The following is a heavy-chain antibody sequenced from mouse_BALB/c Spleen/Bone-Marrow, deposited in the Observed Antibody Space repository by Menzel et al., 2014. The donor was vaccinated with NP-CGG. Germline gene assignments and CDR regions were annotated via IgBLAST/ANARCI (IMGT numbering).Heavy chain of an antibody. CDR1: GYSITSAYA. CDR2: ITSSGHT. D-gene: IGHD3-1*01. V-gene: IGHV3-2*02. J-gene: IGHJ2*01. Sequence: VQLQQPGPGLMKPSQSLSLTCTVTGYSITSAYAWNWIRQFPGDKLEWMGYITSSGHTSYNPSLKSRISITRDTSKNQFFPQLNSVTTEDTATYFCARSGNFFDYWGQGTTPTVSS. CDR3: ARSGNFFDY.